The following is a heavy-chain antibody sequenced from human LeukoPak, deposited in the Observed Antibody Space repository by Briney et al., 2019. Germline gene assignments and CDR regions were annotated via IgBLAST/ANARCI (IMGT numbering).Heavy chain of an antibody. Sequence: AASVKVSCTASGGTFSSYAISWVRQAPGQGLEWMGRIIPIFGIANYAQKFQGRVTITADKSTSTAYMELSSLRSEDTAVYYRARASCGGDCSHTAKLPHDAFDIWGQGTMVTVSS. CDR1: GGTFSSYA. V-gene: IGHV1-69*04. CDR2: IIPIFGIA. CDR3: ARASCGGDCSHTAKLPHDAFDI. J-gene: IGHJ3*02. D-gene: IGHD2-21*02.